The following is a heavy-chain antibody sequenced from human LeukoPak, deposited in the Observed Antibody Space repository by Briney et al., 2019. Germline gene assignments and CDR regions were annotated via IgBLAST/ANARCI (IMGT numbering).Heavy chain of an antibody. Sequence: GGSLRLSCAASGFTFSNAWMSWVRQAPGKGLEWVGRIKSKTDGGTTDYAAPVKGRFTISRDDSKNTLYLQMNSLKTEDTAVYYCTTETGDGSGWYPDYWGQGTLVTVSS. CDR1: GFTFSNAW. D-gene: IGHD6-19*01. CDR3: TTETGDGSGWYPDY. V-gene: IGHV3-15*01. CDR2: IKSKTDGGTT. J-gene: IGHJ4*02.